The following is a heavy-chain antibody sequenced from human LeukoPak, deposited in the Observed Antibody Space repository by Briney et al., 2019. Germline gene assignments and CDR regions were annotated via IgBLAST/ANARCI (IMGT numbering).Heavy chain of an antibody. Sequence: GGSLRLSCAASGFTSSVSTIHWVRQGSGKGLEWVGRIRTKPKSYATEYAASVKGRFTISRDDSKNAAYLQMNSLKTEDTAVYYCTRGGYGGNYYGIDYWGQGTLVTVSS. J-gene: IGHJ4*02. CDR3: TRGGYGGNYYGIDY. CDR2: IRTKPKSYAT. V-gene: IGHV3-73*01. CDR1: GFTSSVST. D-gene: IGHD1-26*01.